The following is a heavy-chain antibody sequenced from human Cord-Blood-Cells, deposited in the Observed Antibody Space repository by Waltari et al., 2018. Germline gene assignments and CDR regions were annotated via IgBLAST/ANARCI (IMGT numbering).Heavy chain of an antibody. CDR2: INHSGST. V-gene: IGHV4-34*01. CDR3: ARDWGGSYWYFDL. CDR1: GGSFSGYY. J-gene: IGHJ2*01. Sequence: QVQLQQWGAGLLKPSETLSLTCAVYGGSFSGYYWSWIRQPPGKGLVWIEEINHSGSTNYNPSLKSRVTISVDTSKNQFSLRLSSVTAADTAVYYWARDWGGSYWYFDLWGRGTLVTVSS. D-gene: IGHD7-27*01.